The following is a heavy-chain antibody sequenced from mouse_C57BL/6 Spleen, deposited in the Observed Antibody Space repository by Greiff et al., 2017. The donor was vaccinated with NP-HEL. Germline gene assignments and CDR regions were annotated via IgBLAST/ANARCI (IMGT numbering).Heavy chain of an antibody. Sequence: QVQLQQPGAELVRPGSSVKLSCKAPGYTFTSHWMQWVRQRPGQGLEWIGEIFPGSGSTYYNEKFKGKATLTVDTSSSTAYMQLSSLTSEDSAVYFCARGKYYGSSDGAMDYWGQGTSVTVSS. CDR2: IFPGSGST. V-gene: IGHV1-56*01. CDR1: GYTFTSHW. J-gene: IGHJ4*01. D-gene: IGHD1-1*01. CDR3: ARGKYYGSSDGAMDY.